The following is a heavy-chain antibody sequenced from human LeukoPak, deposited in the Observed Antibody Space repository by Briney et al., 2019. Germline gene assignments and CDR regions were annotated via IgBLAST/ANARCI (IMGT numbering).Heavy chain of an antibody. V-gene: IGHV3-23*01. J-gene: IGHJ4*02. Sequence: GGSLRLSCAASGFTFGSYAMSWVRQAPGKGLEWVSAISGSGSTTYYADSVKGRFTISRDNSKNTLYLQMNSLRAEDTAVYYCAKDIGSQSTYYFDYWGQGTLVTVSS. CDR2: ISGSGSTT. CDR1: GFTFGSYA. CDR3: AKDIGSQSTYYFDY. D-gene: IGHD2-2*01.